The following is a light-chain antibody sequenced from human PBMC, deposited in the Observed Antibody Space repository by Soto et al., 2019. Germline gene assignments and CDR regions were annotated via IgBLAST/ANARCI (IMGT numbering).Light chain of an antibody. Sequence: QSVLTQPPSASGTPGQSVTISCSGSSSNIGGNAVNWYQQLPGTTPKLLIYSNNQRPSGVPDRFSGSKSGTSASLAISGLQSEDEADYYCVAWDDSLSGYVFGTGTQLTVL. CDR1: SSNIGGNA. CDR3: VAWDDSLSGYV. J-gene: IGLJ1*01. V-gene: IGLV1-44*01. CDR2: SNN.